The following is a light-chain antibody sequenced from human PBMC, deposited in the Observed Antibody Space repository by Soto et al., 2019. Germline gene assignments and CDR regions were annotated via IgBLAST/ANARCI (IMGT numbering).Light chain of an antibody. Sequence: QSALTQPPSASGSPGPSVTISCTGTSSDVGGYNYVSWYQQHPGKAPKFLIFEVSRRPSGVPDRFSGSKSGNTASLTVSGLQADDEADYYCSSYAGSNTPVIVGGGTQLTVL. CDR3: SSYAGSNTPVI. V-gene: IGLV2-8*01. CDR2: EVS. CDR1: SSDVGGYNY. J-gene: IGLJ2*01.